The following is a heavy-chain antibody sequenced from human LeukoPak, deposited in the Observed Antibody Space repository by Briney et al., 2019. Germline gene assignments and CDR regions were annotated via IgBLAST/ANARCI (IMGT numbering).Heavy chain of an antibody. CDR2: IKQDGSEK. CDR1: GFTFSSYW. V-gene: IGHV3-7*01. D-gene: IGHD2-2*01. Sequence: GGSLRLSCAASGFTFSSYWMSWVRQAPGKGLEWGANIKQDGSEKYYVDSAKGRFTISRDNAKNSLYLQMNSLRAEDTAVYYCARDDCSSISCYHNWFDPWGQGTLVTVSS. J-gene: IGHJ5*02. CDR3: ARDDCSSISCYHNWFDP.